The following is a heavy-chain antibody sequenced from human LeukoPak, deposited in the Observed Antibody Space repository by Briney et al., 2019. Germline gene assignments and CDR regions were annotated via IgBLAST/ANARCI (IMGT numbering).Heavy chain of an antibody. CDR1: GFTFSNYP. V-gene: IGHV3-30-3*01. CDR2: ISDDGNNK. Sequence: SGGSLRLSCAASGFTFSNYPMHWVRQAPGKGLEWVTVISDDGNNKYYADSVKGRFTISRDSPKNTLYLQMNSLRIEDTAVYYCAREGPFYFDYWGQGTLVTVPS. CDR3: AREGPFYFDY. J-gene: IGHJ4*02.